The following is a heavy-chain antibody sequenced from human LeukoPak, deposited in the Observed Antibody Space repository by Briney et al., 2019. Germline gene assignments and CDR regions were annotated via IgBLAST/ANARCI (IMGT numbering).Heavy chain of an antibody. CDR1: GFTFSSYS. Sequence: GGSLRLSCAASGFTFSSYSMNWVRQAPGKGLEWVSSISSSSSYIYYADSVKGRSTISRDNAKNSLYLQMNSLRAEDTAVYYCASQIVVVPAAPVDAFDIWGQGTMVTVSS. CDR2: ISSSSSYI. CDR3: ASQIVVVPAAPVDAFDI. J-gene: IGHJ3*02. V-gene: IGHV3-21*01. D-gene: IGHD2-2*01.